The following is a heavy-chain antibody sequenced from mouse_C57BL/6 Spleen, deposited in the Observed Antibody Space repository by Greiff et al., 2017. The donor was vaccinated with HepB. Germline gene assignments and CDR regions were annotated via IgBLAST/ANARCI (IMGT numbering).Heavy chain of an antibody. D-gene: IGHD1-1*01. V-gene: IGHV2-2*01. Sequence: VQLKESGPGLVQPSQSLSITCTVSGFSLTSYGVHWVRQSPGKGLEWLGVIWSGGSTDYNAAFISRLSISKDNYKSQVFFKMNSLQADDTAIYYCASPYYYGSSPYAMDYWGQGTSVTVSS. CDR3: ASPYYYGSSPYAMDY. CDR2: IWSGGST. J-gene: IGHJ4*01. CDR1: GFSLTSYG.